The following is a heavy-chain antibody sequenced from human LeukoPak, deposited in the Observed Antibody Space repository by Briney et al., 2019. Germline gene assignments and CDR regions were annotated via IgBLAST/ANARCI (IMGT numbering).Heavy chain of an antibody. CDR1: GFTFSNYW. V-gene: IGHV4-39*01. Sequence: KSGGSLRLSCEASGFTFSNYWMHWVRQAPGKGLEWIGSIYYSGSTYYNPSLKSRVTISVDTSKNQFSLKLSSVTAADTAVYYCARHRYGGNRRGVYYFDYWGQGTLVTVSS. D-gene: IGHD4-23*01. CDR3: ARHRYGGNRRGVYYFDY. CDR2: IYYSGST. J-gene: IGHJ4*02.